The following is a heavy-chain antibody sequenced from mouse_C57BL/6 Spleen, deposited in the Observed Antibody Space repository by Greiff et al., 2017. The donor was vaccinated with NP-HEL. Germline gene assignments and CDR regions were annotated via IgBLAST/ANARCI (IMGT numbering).Heavy chain of an antibody. Sequence: EVQGVESGGGLVQPKGSLKLSCAASGFSFNTYAMNWVRQAPGKGLEWVARIRSKSNNYATYYADSVKDRFTISRDDSESMLYLQMNNVKTEDTAMYYCVRFYDYDGYFDVWGTGTTVTVSS. CDR1: GFSFNTYA. V-gene: IGHV10-1*01. J-gene: IGHJ1*03. D-gene: IGHD2-4*01. CDR2: IRSKSNNYAT. CDR3: VRFYDYDGYFDV.